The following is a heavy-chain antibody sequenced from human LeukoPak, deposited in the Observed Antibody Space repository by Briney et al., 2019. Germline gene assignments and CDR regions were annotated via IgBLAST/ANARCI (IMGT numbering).Heavy chain of an antibody. V-gene: IGHV3-23*01. CDR3: AKVIREVDMSYDY. Sequence: GGSLRLSCAASGFTSSNYALSWVRQAPGKGLEWVSAIHYSGGSTYYADSVKGRFTISRDNSKNTLYLQMNSLRAEDTAVYYCAKVIREVDMSYDYWGQGALVTVSS. D-gene: IGHD5-24*01. CDR2: IHYSGGST. CDR1: GFTSSNYA. J-gene: IGHJ4*02.